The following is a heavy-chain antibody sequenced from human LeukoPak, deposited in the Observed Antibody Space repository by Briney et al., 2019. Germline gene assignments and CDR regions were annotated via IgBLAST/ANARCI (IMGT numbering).Heavy chain of an antibody. CDR3: VTQISGWVY. J-gene: IGHJ4*02. Sequence: PTGCPRPSCLAFGYTFREVARHYVRERRGNGQEYVTGISRNGDSTYYADSVKGRFTISRDNSKNTLYLQMSSLKPEDTAVYYCVTQISGWVYWGQGTLVTVST. CDR2: ISRNGDST. D-gene: IGHD6-25*01. V-gene: IGHV3-64D*06. CDR1: GYTFREVA.